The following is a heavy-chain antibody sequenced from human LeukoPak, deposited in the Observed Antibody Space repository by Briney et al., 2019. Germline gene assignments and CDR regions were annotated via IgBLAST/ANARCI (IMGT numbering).Heavy chain of an antibody. D-gene: IGHD1-14*01. Sequence: GESLQISCQASGYRFTNYWIGWVRQMPGKGPEWMGIIYPSDSDTRYSPSFQGQVSISADESINFVYLQWGSLKASDTAIYYCATLNHVDHDAFEGWGEGTMV. V-gene: IGHV5-51*01. CDR1: GYRFTNYW. CDR2: IYPSDSDT. J-gene: IGHJ3*01. CDR3: ATLNHVDHDAFEG.